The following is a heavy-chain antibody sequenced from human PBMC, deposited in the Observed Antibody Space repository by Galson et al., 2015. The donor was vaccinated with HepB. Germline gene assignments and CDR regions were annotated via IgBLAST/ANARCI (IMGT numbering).Heavy chain of an antibody. CDR3: ARDLGYYDSSGYGY. D-gene: IGHD3-22*01. V-gene: IGHV3-11*06. CDR1: GFTFSDYY. CDR2: ISSSSSYT. Sequence: SLRLSCAASGFTFSDYYMSWIRQAPGKGLEWVSYISSSSSYTNYADSVKGRFTISRDNAKNSLYLQMNSLRAEDTAVYYCARDLGYYDSSGYGYWGQGTLVTVSS. J-gene: IGHJ4*02.